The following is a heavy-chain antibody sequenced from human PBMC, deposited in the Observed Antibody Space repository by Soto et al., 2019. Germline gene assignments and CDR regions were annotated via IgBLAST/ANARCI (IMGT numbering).Heavy chain of an antibody. J-gene: IGHJ2*01. CDR1: GFTFSSYA. D-gene: IGHD3-22*01. CDR2: ISGSGGST. V-gene: IGHV3-23*01. Sequence: HPGGSLRLSCAASGFTFSSYAMSWVRQAPGKGLEWVSAISGSGGSTYYADSVKGRFTISRDNSKNTLYLQMNTLRAEDTAVYYCAKDADSSGYRYFDLWGRGTLVTVSS. CDR3: AKDADSSGYRYFDL.